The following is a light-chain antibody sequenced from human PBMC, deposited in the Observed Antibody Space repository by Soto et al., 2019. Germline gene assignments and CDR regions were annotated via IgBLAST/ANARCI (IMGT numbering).Light chain of an antibody. Sequence: EIVFTQSPDTLSLSPGERATLSCRASQSVSSSYLAWYQQRPGQAPRLLIYGASSRATGIPDRFSGSGSGTDFSLTISRLEPEDFAVYYCQQYGVSPRTFGQGTKVDI. J-gene: IGKJ1*01. V-gene: IGKV3-20*01. CDR3: QQYGVSPRT. CDR2: GAS. CDR1: QSVSSSY.